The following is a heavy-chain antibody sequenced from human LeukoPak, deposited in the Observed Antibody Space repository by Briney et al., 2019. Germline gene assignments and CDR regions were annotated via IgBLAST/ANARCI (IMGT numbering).Heavy chain of an antibody. CDR1: GGSFSGYY. D-gene: IGHD5-18*01. V-gene: IGHV4-34*01. CDR2: INHSGST. Sequence: PSETLSLTCAVYGGSFSGYYWSWIRQPPGKGLEWIGEINHSGSTNYNPSLKSRVTISVDRSKNQFSLKLSSVTAADTAVYYCARGILWLHAFDIWGQGTMVTVSS. J-gene: IGHJ3*02. CDR3: ARGILWLHAFDI.